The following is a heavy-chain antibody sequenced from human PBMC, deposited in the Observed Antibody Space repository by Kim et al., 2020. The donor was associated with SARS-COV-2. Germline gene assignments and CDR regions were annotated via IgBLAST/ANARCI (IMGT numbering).Heavy chain of an antibody. D-gene: IGHD3-16*02. J-gene: IGHJ4*02. CDR3: TTDRFYDYVWGSYRYTDY. Sequence: GGSLRLSCAASGFTFSNAWMSWVRQAPGKGLEWVGRIKSKTDGGTTDYAAPVKGRFTISRDDSKNTLYLQMNSLKTEDTAVYYCTTDRFYDYVWGSYRYTDYWGQGTLVTVTS. V-gene: IGHV3-15*01. CDR2: IKSKTDGGTT. CDR1: GFTFSNAW.